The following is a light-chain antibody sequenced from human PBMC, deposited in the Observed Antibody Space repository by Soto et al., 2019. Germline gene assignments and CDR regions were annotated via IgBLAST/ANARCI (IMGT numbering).Light chain of an antibody. CDR3: QQYNSYWT. J-gene: IGKJ1*01. CDR2: GAS. Sequence: EIVVSQSPSTLSVSPGERATLSCRASQSVRNNLAWYQQRLGQAPRLLIYGASSRATGIPDRFSGSGSGTDFTLTISSLQPDDFATYYCQQYNSYWTFGQGTKVDIK. V-gene: IGKV3D-15*01. CDR1: QSVRNN.